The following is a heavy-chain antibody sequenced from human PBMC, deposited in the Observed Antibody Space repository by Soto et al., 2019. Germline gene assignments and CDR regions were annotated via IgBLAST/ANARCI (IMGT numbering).Heavy chain of an antibody. Sequence: QITLRESGPTRVKPTQTLTLTCTFSGFSLSARPVAVGWIRQPPGKALERLALIYWDDDKRYSPSLMSRLTITKDTSKNQVVLTMTNMDPLDTAIYYCVHRAGIDGSWNGGYFDYWGQGALVTVSS. CDR1: GFSLSARPVA. V-gene: IGHV2-5*02. D-gene: IGHD1-1*01. CDR2: IYWDDDK. J-gene: IGHJ4*02. CDR3: VHRAGIDGSWNGGYFDY.